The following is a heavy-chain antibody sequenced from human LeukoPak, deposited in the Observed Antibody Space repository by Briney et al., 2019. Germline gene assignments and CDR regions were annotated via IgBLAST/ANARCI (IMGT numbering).Heavy chain of an antibody. J-gene: IGHJ6*02. V-gene: IGHV4-4*07. CDR2: IYTSGST. D-gene: IGHD6-13*01. CDR3: ARDGLAAAGHAYGLDYYYYGMDV. CDR1: GGSIGSYY. Sequence: PSETLSLTCTVSGGSIGSYYWSWIRQPAGKGLEWIGRIYTSGSTNYNPSLKSRVTMSVDTSKNQFSLKLSSVTAADTAVYYCARDGLAAAGHAYGLDYYYYGMDVWGQGTTVTVSS.